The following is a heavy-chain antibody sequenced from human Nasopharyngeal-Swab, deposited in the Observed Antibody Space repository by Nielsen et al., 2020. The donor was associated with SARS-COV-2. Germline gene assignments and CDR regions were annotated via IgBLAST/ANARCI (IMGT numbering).Heavy chain of an antibody. D-gene: IGHD3-10*01. Sequence: SLKISCAASGFTFSDYYMSWIRQAPGKGLEWVSYISSSSSTIYYADSVKGRFTISRDNAKNSLYLQMNSLRDEDTAVNYCAREATMVRGGRGYWGQGTLVTVSS. CDR3: AREATMVRGGRGY. V-gene: IGHV3-11*04. J-gene: IGHJ4*02. CDR1: GFTFSDYY. CDR2: ISSSSSTI.